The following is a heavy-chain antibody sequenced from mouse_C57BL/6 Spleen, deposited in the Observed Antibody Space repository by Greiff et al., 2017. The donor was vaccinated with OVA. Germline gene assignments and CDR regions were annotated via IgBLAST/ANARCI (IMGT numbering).Heavy chain of an antibody. Sequence: VQLQQSGAELVRPGTSVKMSCKASGYTFTNYWIGWAKQRPGHGLEWIGDIYPGGGYTNYNEKFKGKATLTADKSSSTASMQFSSLTSEDSAIYYCARSDYYGSSYDYYAMDYWGQGTSVTVSS. V-gene: IGHV1-63*01. J-gene: IGHJ4*01. CDR1: GYTFTNYW. D-gene: IGHD1-1*01. CDR2: IYPGGGYT. CDR3: ARSDYYGSSYDYYAMDY.